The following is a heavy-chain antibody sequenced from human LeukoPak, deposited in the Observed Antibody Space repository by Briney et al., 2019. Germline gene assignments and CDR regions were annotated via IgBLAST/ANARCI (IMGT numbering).Heavy chain of an antibody. CDR3: ARCSGGYYFDY. CDR1: GFTFSSYE. V-gene: IGHV3-48*03. J-gene: IGHJ4*02. D-gene: IGHD2-15*01. CDR2: ISSVGTTI. Sequence: GGSLRLSCAASGFTFSSYEMDWVRQAPGKGLEWVSYISSVGTTIYYADSVKGRFTISRDNAKNSLYLQMNSLRAEDTAIYYCARCSGGYYFDYWGQGTLVTVSS.